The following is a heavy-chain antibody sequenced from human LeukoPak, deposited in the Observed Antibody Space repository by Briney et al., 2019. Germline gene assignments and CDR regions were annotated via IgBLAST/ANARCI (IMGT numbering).Heavy chain of an antibody. CDR2: IYYSGST. CDR1: SGSISSSDDY. Sequence: SETLSLTCTVSSGSISSSDDYWGRIRRPPGKGLEWIASIYYSGSTYYSPSLKSGVTISVDTSKNQFSLKLRSVTATDTAVYYCARGLTRGYTYGGCFDPWGQGTLVTVSS. CDR3: ARGLTRGYTYGGCFDP. D-gene: IGHD5-12*01. J-gene: IGHJ5*02. V-gene: IGHV4-39*01.